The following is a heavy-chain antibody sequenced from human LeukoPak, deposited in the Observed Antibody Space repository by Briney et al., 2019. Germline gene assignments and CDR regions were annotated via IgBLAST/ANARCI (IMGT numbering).Heavy chain of an antibody. V-gene: IGHV3-21*01. J-gene: IGHJ3*02. Sequence: PGGSLRLSCAASGFTFSSYSMNWVRQAPGKGLEWVSSISSSSYIYYADSVKGRFTISRDNARNSLYLQMNSLRAEDTAVYYCARGRDGYNLVDAFDIWGQGIMVTVSS. CDR2: ISSSSYI. CDR3: ARGRDGYNLVDAFDI. CDR1: GFTFSSYS. D-gene: IGHD5-24*01.